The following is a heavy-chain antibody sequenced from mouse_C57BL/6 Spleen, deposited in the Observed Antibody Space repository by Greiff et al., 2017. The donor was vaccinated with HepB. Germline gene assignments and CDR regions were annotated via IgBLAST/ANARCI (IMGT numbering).Heavy chain of an antibody. D-gene: IGHD2-3*01. J-gene: IGHJ2*01. V-gene: IGHV1-59*01. CDR1: GYTFTSYW. CDR3: ARDDGQPGY. Sequence: QVQLQQPGAELVRPGTSVKLSCKASGYTFTSYWMHWVKQRPGQGLEWIGVIDPSDSYTNYNQKFKGKATLTVDTSSSTAYMQLSSLTSEDSAVYYCARDDGQPGYWGQGTTLTVSS. CDR2: IDPSDSYT.